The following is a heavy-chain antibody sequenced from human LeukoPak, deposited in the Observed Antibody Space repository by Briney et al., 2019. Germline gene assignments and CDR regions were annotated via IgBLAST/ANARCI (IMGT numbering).Heavy chain of an antibody. D-gene: IGHD6-13*01. CDR1: GFTFDDYA. J-gene: IGHJ4*02. CDR2: ITWDGDST. V-gene: IGHV3-43D*03. CDR3: AKSTSSWSEFEY. Sequence: QPGGSLRLSCAASGFTFDDYAMHWARQAPGKGLEWVSLITWDGDSTYYADSVKGRFTISRDNSKNSLYLQMNSLRAEDTAFYYCAKSTSSWSEFEYWGQGTLVTVSS.